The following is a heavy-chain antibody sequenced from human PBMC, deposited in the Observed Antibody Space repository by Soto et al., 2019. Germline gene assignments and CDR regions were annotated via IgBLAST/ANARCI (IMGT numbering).Heavy chain of an antibody. CDR2: IIPIFGTA. J-gene: IGHJ3*02. Sequence: SVKVSCKASGGTFSSYAISWVRQAPGQGLEWMGGIIPIFGTANYAQKFQGRVTITADESTSTAYMELSSLRSEDTAVHYCASVQLERRNAFDIWGQGTMVTVSS. CDR1: GGTFSSYA. CDR3: ASVQLERRNAFDI. D-gene: IGHD1-1*01. V-gene: IGHV1-69*13.